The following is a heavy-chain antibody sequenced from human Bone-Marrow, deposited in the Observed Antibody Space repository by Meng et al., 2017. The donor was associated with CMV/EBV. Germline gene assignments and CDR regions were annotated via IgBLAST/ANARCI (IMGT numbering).Heavy chain of an antibody. V-gene: IGHV3-30*02. CDR2: IRHDGANE. CDR3: ARGHYDFWSGYRGEFGWFDP. CDR1: GFTFSNYG. D-gene: IGHD3-3*01. Sequence: GESLKISCAASGFTFSNYGMHWVRQAPGKGLEWVAFIRHDGANEYYADSVKGRFTVSRDHSKNALYLQMNSLRAEDTAVYYCARGHYDFWSGYRGEFGWFDPWGQGTLVTVSS. J-gene: IGHJ5*02.